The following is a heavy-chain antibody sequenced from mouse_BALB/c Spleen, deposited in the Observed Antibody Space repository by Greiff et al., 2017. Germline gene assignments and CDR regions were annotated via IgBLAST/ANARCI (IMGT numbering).Heavy chain of an antibody. D-gene: IGHD1-1*01. V-gene: IGHV2-5-1*01. Sequence: QVHVKQSGPSLVQPSQSLSITCTVSGFSLTSYGVHWVRQSPGKGLEWLGVIWRGGSTDYNAAFMSRLSITKDNSKSQVFFKMNSLQTDDTAMYYCARDEGYYGSSSYYAMDYWGQGTSVTVSS. CDR1: GFSLTSYG. CDR2: IWRGGST. J-gene: IGHJ4*01. CDR3: ARDEGYYGSSSYYAMDY.